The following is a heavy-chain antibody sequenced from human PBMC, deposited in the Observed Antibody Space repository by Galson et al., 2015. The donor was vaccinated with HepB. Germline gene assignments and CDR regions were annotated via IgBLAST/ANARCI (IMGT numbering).Heavy chain of an antibody. CDR3: ARGYLTYYYDSSGPDDAFDV. J-gene: IGHJ3*01. CDR1: GYTFNTHG. Sequence: SVKVSCKASGYTFNTHGLSWVRQAPGRGLEWMGWISGYNGNTNYAQKFQGRVTMTTDTSTTTAYMDLRSLRSDDTAVYYCARGYLTYYYDSSGPDDAFDVWGQGTMVTVSS. V-gene: IGHV1-18*01. D-gene: IGHD3-22*01. CDR2: ISGYNGNT.